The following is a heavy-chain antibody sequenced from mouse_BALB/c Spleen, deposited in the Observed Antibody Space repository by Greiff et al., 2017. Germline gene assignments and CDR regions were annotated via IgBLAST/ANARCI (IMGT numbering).Heavy chain of an antibody. CDR2: IYPSDSYT. CDR1: GYTFTSYW. Sequence: VQLQQPGAELVRPGASVKLSCKASGYTFTSYWINWVKQRPGQGLEWIGNIYPSDSYTNYNQKFKDKATLTVDKSSSTAYMQLSSPTSEESAVYYCTKYGNYYAMDYWGQGTSVTVSS. V-gene: IGHV1-69*02. D-gene: IGHD2-10*02. J-gene: IGHJ4*01. CDR3: TKYGNYYAMDY.